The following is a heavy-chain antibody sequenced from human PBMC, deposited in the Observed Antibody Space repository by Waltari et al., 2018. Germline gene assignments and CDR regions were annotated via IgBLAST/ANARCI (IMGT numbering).Heavy chain of an antibody. CDR1: GYSLSSGYY. CDR2: INHSGLT. V-gene: IGHV4-38-2*01. D-gene: IGHD3-10*01. J-gene: IGHJ6*02. CDR3: ARGGGLLRGVSGYGYGMDV. Sequence: QVQLQESGPRLVTPSETLSLNCAVSGYSLSSGYYWDWIRQPPGKGLEWIGTINHSGLTYDNPSLKSRVTISVDTSKNHFSLEMRAVTAADTAVYYCARGGGLLRGVSGYGYGMDVWGQGTTVTVSS.